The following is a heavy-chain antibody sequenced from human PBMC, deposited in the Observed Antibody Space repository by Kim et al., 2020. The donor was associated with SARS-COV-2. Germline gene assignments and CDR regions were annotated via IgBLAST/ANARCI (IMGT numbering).Heavy chain of an antibody. CDR1: GFTFSSYA. D-gene: IGHD5-18*01. J-gene: IGHJ6*02. CDR2: ISYDGSNK. V-gene: IGHV3-30*04. CDR3: AREGRGYSFYGMDV. Sequence: GGSLRLSCAASGFTFSSYAMHWVRQAPGKGLEWVAVISYDGSNKYYADSVKGRFTISRDNSKNTLYLQMNSLRAEDTAVYYCAREGRGYSFYGMDVWGQG.